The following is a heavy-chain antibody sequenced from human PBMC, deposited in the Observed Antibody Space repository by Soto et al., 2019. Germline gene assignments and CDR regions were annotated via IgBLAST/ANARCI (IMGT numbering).Heavy chain of an antibody. Sequence: SETLSLTCAVYGGSFSGYYWSWIRQPPGKGLEWIGEINHSGSTNYNPSLKSRVTISVDTSKNQFSLKLSSVTAADTAVHYCARVWQLRYYYYYGMDVWGQGTTVTVSS. CDR3: ARVWQLRYYYYYGMDV. J-gene: IGHJ6*02. D-gene: IGHD6-6*01. V-gene: IGHV4-34*01. CDR2: INHSGST. CDR1: GGSFSGYY.